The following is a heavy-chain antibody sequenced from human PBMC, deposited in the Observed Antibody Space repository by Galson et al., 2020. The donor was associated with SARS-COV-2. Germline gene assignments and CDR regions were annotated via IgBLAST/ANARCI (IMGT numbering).Heavy chain of an antibody. J-gene: IGHJ4*02. CDR1: GGSVSGGAFS. V-gene: IGHV4-30-2*01. CDR3: ARGQQTELLTPFDF. CDR2: IYDSANT. D-gene: IGHD1-26*01. Sequence: PSETLSLNCAVSGGSVSGGAFSWNWFRQPPGKGLEWIGYIYDSANTYYNPSLKSRVSISVDRSKNQFSLNLSSVTAADTAVYYCARGQQTELLTPFDFWCLGTLVTVSS.